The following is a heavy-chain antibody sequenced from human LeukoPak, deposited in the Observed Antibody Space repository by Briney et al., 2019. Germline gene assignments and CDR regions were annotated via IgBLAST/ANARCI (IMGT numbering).Heavy chain of an antibody. CDR1: GFTFSSYG. CDR3: AGEIQLWSAEYYYYYGMDV. J-gene: IGHJ6*02. D-gene: IGHD5-18*01. Sequence: GGSLRLSCAASGFTFSSYGMHWVRQAPGKGLEWVAVIWYDGSNKYYADSVKGRFTISRDNSKNTLYLQMNSLRAEDTAVYYCAGEIQLWSAEYYYYYGMDVWGQGTTVTVSS. V-gene: IGHV3-33*01. CDR2: IWYDGSNK.